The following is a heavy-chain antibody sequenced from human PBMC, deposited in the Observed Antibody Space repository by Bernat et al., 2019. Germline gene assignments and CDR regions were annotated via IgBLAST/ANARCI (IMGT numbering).Heavy chain of an antibody. CDR3: ARSLGLRSLYYYYYMDV. D-gene: IGHD4-17*01. V-gene: IGHV1-69*01. Sequence: QVQPVQSGAEVKKPGSSVKVSCKASGGTFSSYAISWVRQAPGQGLEWMGGIIPIFGTANYAQKFQGRVTITADESTSTAYMELSSLRSEDTAVYYCARSLGLRSLYYYYYMDVWGKGTTVTVSS. J-gene: IGHJ6*03. CDR2: IIPIFGTA. CDR1: GGTFSSYA.